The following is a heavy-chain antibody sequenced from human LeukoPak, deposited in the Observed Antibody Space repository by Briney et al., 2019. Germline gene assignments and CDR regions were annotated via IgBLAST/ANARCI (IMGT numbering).Heavy chain of an antibody. V-gene: IGHV3-7*01. D-gene: IGHD3-22*01. CDR2: IKPDGSEE. CDR1: GFSFGSYW. Sequence: PGGSLRLSCAASGFSFGSYWMSWVRQAPGKGLEWVANIKPDGSEEYYVDSAKGRFTISRDNAKNSLYLQMNSLRAEDTAVYYCARDQRDYYDSSGPSFDYWGQGTLVTVSS. J-gene: IGHJ4*02. CDR3: ARDQRDYYDSSGPSFDY.